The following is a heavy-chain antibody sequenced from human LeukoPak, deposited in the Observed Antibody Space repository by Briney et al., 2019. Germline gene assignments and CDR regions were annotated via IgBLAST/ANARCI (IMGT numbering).Heavy chain of an antibody. CDR3: ARVGCSGGSCYVYFQH. CDR2: ISSSCSYI. J-gene: IGHJ1*01. V-gene: IGHV3-21*01. CDR1: GFTFSSYS. Sequence: GGSLGLSCAASGFTFSSYSMNWVRQAPGKGLEWVSSISSSCSYIYYADSVKGRFTISRDNAKNSLYLQMNSLRAEDTAVYYCARVGCSGGSCYVYFQHWGQGTLVTVSS. D-gene: IGHD2-15*01.